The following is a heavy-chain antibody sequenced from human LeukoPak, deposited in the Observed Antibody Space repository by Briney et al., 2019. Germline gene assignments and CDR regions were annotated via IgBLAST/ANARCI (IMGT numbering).Heavy chain of an antibody. CDR1: GFIFSYYT. CDR3: ARVLNYYDSSGYYFSY. CDR2: ISYDGSNK. J-gene: IGHJ4*02. Sequence: PGGSLRLSCAASGFIFSYYTMHWVRQAPGKGREGVAVISYDGSNKYYADSVKGRFTISRDNSKNTLYLQMNSLRAEDTAVYYCARVLNYYDSSGYYFSYWGRGTLVTVSS. V-gene: IGHV3-30-3*01. D-gene: IGHD3-22*01.